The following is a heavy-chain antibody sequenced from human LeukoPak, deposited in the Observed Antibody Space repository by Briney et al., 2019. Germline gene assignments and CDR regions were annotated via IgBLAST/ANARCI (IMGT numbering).Heavy chain of an antibody. CDR1: GFTFSNAW. V-gene: IGHV3-15*01. J-gene: IGHJ4*02. Sequence: PGGSLRLSCAASGFTFSNAWMSWVRQAPGKGLEWVGRIKSKTDGGTTDYAAPVKGRFTISRDDSKNTLYLQMNSLRAEDTAVYYCAKLDGSDSRYDNIDYWGQGTLVTVSS. CDR2: IKSKTDGGTT. CDR3: AKLDGSDSRYDNIDY. D-gene: IGHD1-1*01.